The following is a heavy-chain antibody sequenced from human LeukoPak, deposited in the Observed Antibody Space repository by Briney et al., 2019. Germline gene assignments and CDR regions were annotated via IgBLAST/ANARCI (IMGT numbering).Heavy chain of an antibody. D-gene: IGHD4-11*01. V-gene: IGHV1-2*02. CDR3: ARDNYGIGDY. CDR2: INPNSGGT. Sequence: ASVKVSCKASGYTFTDYHMHWVRQAPGQGLEWMGWINPNSGGTNYAQKFQGRVTMTRDTSISTAYMDLSSLRSDDTAVYYCARDNYGIGDYWGQGTLVTVSS. J-gene: IGHJ4*02. CDR1: GYTFTDYH.